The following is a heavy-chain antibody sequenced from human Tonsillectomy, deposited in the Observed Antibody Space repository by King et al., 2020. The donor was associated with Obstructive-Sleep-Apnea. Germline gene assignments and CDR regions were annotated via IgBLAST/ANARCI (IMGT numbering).Heavy chain of an antibody. CDR2: ISSSSSTI. CDR3: ARDPGYSSSWWFDY. CDR1: GFTFSSYS. D-gene: IGHD6-13*01. J-gene: IGHJ4*02. Sequence: VQLVESGGGLVQPGGSLRLSCAASGFTFSSYSMNWVRQAPGKGLEWVSYISSSSSTIYLADSVKGRFTISRDNAKNSLYLQMNSLRAEDTAVYYCARDPGYSSSWWFDYWGQGTLVTVSS. V-gene: IGHV3-48*04.